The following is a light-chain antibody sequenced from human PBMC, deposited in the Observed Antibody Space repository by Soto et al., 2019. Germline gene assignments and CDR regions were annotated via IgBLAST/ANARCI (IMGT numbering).Light chain of an antibody. V-gene: IGKV1-33*01. CDR2: DAS. CDR1: QDISNY. CDR3: QQYDQLPRLT. Sequence: DLQVTQSPSSLSASVGDRVTITCQASQDISNYLNWYQHKPGKAPKLLIYDASNLEIGVPSRFSGSRSGTQFTFTISSLQPEDFATYYCQQYDQLPRLTFGGGTKVEIK. J-gene: IGKJ4*01.